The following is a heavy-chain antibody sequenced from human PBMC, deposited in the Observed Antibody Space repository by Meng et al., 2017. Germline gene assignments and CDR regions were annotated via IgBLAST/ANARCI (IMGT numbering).Heavy chain of an antibody. CDR3: ARDRPLYSSGWTDYYYYGMDV. CDR2: ISSSGSTI. Sequence: GGSLRLSCAASGFTFSSYEMNWVRQAPGKGLEWVSYISSSGSTIYYADSVKGRFTISRDNAKNSLNLQMNSLRAEDTAVYYCARDRPLYSSGWTDYYYYGMDVWGQGTTVT. J-gene: IGHJ6*02. CDR1: GFTFSSYE. V-gene: IGHV3-48*03. D-gene: IGHD6-19*01.